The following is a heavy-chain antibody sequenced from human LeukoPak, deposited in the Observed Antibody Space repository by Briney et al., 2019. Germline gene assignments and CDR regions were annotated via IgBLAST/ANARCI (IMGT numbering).Heavy chain of an antibody. Sequence: ASVKVSCKASGFTFTSSAVQWVRQARGQRLEWIGWIVVGSGNTNYAQKFQERVTITRDMSTSTAYMELSSLRSEDTAVYYCAREGLGELTLDYWGQGTLVTVSS. D-gene: IGHD3-16*01. CDR2: IVVGSGNT. J-gene: IGHJ4*02. V-gene: IGHV1-58*01. CDR3: AREGLGELTLDY. CDR1: GFTFTSSA.